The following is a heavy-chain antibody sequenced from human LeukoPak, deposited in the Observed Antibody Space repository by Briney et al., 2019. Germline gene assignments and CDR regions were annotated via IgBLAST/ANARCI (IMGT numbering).Heavy chain of an antibody. CDR3: ANRLYYYDSSGYYGTDAFDI. Sequence: PGGSLRLSCAASGFTVSSNYMSWVRQAPGKGLEWVSVIYSGGSTYYADSVKGRFTISRDNSKNTLYLQMNSLRAEDTAVYYCANRLYYYDSSGYYGTDAFDIWGQGTMVTVSS. CDR2: IYSGGST. CDR1: GFTVSSNY. J-gene: IGHJ3*02. D-gene: IGHD3-22*01. V-gene: IGHV3-53*01.